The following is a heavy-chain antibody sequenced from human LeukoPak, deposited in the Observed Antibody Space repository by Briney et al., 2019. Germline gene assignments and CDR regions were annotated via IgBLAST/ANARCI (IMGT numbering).Heavy chain of an antibody. D-gene: IGHD3-9*01. CDR2: LSSDGSSD. CDR3: ARDHLFYDISGPRFDY. J-gene: IGHJ4*02. V-gene: IGHV3-23*01. CDR1: GFTFSRYA. Sequence: GGSLRLSCAASGFTFSRYAMSWVRQAPGKGLEWASSLSSDGSSDNYADSVKGRFTISRDNSRDMLYMQMNSLRAEDTAVYYCARDHLFYDISGPRFDYWGQGTRVTVSS.